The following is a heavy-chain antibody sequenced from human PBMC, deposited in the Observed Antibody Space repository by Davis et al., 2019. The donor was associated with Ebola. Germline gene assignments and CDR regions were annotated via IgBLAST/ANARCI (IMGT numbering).Heavy chain of an antibody. J-gene: IGHJ6*04. CDR2: INPNGGGT. V-gene: IGHV1-2*06. D-gene: IGHD6-13*01. CDR3: ARDREAAAAGYYGMDV. CDR1: GYTFTASY. Sequence: ASVKVSCKASGYTFTASYIHWVRQAPGQGLEWMGRINPNGGGTVYAQKFQGRVTLTRDTSISTAYMDLSRLISDDTAVYYCARDREAAAAGYYGMDVWGKGTAVTVSS.